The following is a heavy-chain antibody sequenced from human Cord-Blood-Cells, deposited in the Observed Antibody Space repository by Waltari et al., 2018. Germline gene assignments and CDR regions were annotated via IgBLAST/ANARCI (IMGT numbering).Heavy chain of an antibody. D-gene: IGHD6-13*01. CDR3: ARFSKQLVLAFDI. CDR1: GGSISSSNW. J-gene: IGHJ3*02. V-gene: IGHV4-4*02. CDR2: IYHSGST. Sequence: QVQLQESGPGLVKPSGTLSLTCAVSGGSISSSNWWSWVRQPPGKGLEWIGEIYHSGSTNYNPSLKSRVTIPVDKSKNQFSLKLSSGTAADTAVYYCARFSKQLVLAFDIWGQGTMVTVSS.